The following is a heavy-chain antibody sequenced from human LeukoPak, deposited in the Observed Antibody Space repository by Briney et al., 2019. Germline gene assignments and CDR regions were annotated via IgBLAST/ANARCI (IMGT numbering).Heavy chain of an antibody. CDR2: IKQDGSEK. D-gene: IGHD2-2*01. CDR1: RFTFNSYW. Sequence: GGSLRLSCAASRFTFNSYWMSWVRQAPGKGLEWVANIKQDGSEKYYVDSVKGRFTISRDNAKNSLYLQMNSLRAEDTAVYYCARDGGYCSSTSCSDYYMDVWGKGTTVTVSS. V-gene: IGHV3-7*01. J-gene: IGHJ6*03. CDR3: ARDGGYCSSTSCSDYYMDV.